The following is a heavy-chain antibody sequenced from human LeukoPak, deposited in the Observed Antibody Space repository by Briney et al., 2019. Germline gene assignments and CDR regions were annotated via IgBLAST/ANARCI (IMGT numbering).Heavy chain of an antibody. CDR1: AYTFTSYT. CDR3: ARADTGGREIDC. D-gene: IGHD1-14*01. Sequence: ASVKVSCKASAYTFTSYTISWVRQAPGQGLEWMGWISSYNGNTDFAQKLQGRVTMTTDTSTKTAYVALRSLRSDEQAVYYCARADTGGREIDCWGQGTLVTAS. CDR2: ISSYNGNT. V-gene: IGHV1-18*01. J-gene: IGHJ4*02.